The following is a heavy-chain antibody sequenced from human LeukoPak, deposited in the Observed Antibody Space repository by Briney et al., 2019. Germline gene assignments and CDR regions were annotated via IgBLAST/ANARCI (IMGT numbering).Heavy chain of an antibody. J-gene: IGHJ6*03. D-gene: IGHD6-13*01. Sequence: PGGSLRLSCAASGFTVSSNYMSWVRQAPGKGLEWVSVIYSGGSTYYADSVKGRFTISRDNSKNTLYLQMNSLKAEDTAVYYCARVRKSSSWYWANYYYYYMDVWGKGTTVTIS. V-gene: IGHV3-53*01. CDR1: GFTVSSNY. CDR3: ARVRKSSSWYWANYYYYYMDV. CDR2: IYSGGST.